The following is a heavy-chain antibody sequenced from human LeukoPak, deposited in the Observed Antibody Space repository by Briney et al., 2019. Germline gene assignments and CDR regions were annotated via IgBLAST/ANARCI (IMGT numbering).Heavy chain of an antibody. CDR3: ARVKRYCSGGSCYNWFDP. CDR2: ISYDGSNK. V-gene: IGHV3-30*04. CDR1: GFTFSSYA. Sequence: GGSLRLSCAASGFTFSSYAMHWVRQAPGKGLEWVAVISYDGSNKYYADSVKGRFTISRDNSKNTLYLQMNSLRAEDTAVYYCARVKRYCSGGSCYNWFDPWGQGTLVTVSS. D-gene: IGHD2-15*01. J-gene: IGHJ5*02.